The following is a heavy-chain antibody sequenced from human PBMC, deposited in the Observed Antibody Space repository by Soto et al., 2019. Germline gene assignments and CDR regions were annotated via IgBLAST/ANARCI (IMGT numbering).Heavy chain of an antibody. CDR2: ISWNSGTI. D-gene: IGHD2-2*01. V-gene: IGHV3-9*01. Sequence: PGGSLRLSCAASGFTFSSYAMHWVRQPPGKGLEWVSGISWNSGTIGYADSVKGRFTISRDNAKNSLYLQMSSLRAEDTAFYYCAKDVSPRTSYLHYWGQGTLVTVSS. CDR1: GFTFSSYA. J-gene: IGHJ4*02. CDR3: AKDVSPRTSYLHY.